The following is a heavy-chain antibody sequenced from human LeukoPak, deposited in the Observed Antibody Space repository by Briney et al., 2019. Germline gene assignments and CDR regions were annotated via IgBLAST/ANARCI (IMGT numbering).Heavy chain of an antibody. J-gene: IGHJ4*02. CDR2: IYSGGST. CDR3: ASGESFDY. CDR1: GFTVSSNY. D-gene: IGHD3-10*01. V-gene: IGHV3-66*01. Sequence: GGSLRLSCAASGFTVSSNYMNWVRQAPGKGLQWVSVIYSGGSTYYADSVKGRFTISRDNSKNTLYLQMNSLRAEGTAVYYCASGESFDYWGQGTLVTVSS.